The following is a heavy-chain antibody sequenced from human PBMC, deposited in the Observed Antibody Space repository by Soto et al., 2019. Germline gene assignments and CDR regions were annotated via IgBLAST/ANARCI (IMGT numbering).Heavy chain of an antibody. V-gene: IGHV3-15*01. CDR2: IKSQNDGGET. CDR3: TTQGYDGKMIFVDH. D-gene: IGHD5-12*01. CDR1: GFIFTKAW. J-gene: IGHJ4*02. Sequence: DVQLVESGGGLVKSGGSLRLSCGGSGFIFTKAWMSWVRQAHGTGLEWVGRIKSQNDGGETDYAAPVKGRFIISREDSSNTAYLQMNSLKVEDTAVYYCTTQGYDGKMIFVDHWGQGNLVIVSS.